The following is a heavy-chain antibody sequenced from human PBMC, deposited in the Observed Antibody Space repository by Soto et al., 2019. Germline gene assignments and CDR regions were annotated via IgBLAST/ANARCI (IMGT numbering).Heavy chain of an antibody. J-gene: IGHJ6*02. CDR2: MYYSGRT. Sequence: PSETLSLTCTVSGGSISSGNYYWTWIRQPPGKGLEWIAFMYYSGRTFYNPSLKSRGTISVDTSKNQFSLTLSSVTAADTAVYYYFRGGRGYRAGWYYYYGMDVWGQGTTVTVSS. D-gene: IGHD6-13*01. V-gene: IGHV4-30-4*03. CDR1: GGSISSGNYY. CDR3: FRGGRGYRAGWYYYYGMDV.